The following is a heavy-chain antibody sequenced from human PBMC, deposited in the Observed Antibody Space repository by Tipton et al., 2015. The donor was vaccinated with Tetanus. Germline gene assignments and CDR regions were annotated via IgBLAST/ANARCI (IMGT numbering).Heavy chain of an antibody. J-gene: IGHJ4*02. CDR3: VKDRGTQSGSGTYNFDL. CDR2: ITFDGGTK. Sequence: SLRLSCAASGFTFTRYAMHWVRQAPGKGLEWVAVITFDGGTKYYADSVKGRFTLSRDNSQNTLYLQMNSLKVEDTAVYYCVKDRGTQSGSGTYNFDLWGQGTLVTVSS. V-gene: IGHV3-30-3*01. D-gene: IGHD3-10*01. CDR1: GFTFTRYA.